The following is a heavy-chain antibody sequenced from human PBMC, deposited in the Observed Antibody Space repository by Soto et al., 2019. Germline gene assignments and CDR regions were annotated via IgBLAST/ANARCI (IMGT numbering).Heavy chain of an antibody. D-gene: IGHD3-16*01. V-gene: IGHV1-69*01. J-gene: IGHJ5*02. CDR2: IVPIFGTT. Sequence: QVLLVQSGAEVKRLGSSVQVSCKASGVTLRSFAIAWVRQTPGHGLEWTGGIVPIFGTTNYAQKFQGRLTITADGSTTTAFMELSSLTSEDSGLYYCATDMSGFDPWGQGTLVTVSS. CDR3: ATDMSGFDP. CDR1: GVTLRSFA.